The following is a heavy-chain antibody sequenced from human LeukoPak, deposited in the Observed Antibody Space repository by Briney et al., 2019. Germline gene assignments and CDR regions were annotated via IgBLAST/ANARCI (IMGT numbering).Heavy chain of an antibody. V-gene: IGHV1-69*13. CDR2: IIPIFGTA. CDR3: ARGGSGNHNWFDP. D-gene: IGHD3-10*01. Sequence: ASVKVSCKASGYTFTSYYMHWVRQAPGQGLEWMGGIIPIFGTANYAQKFQGRVTITADESTSTAYMELSSLRSEDTAVYYCARGGSGNHNWFDPWGQGTLVTVSS. CDR1: GYTFTSYY. J-gene: IGHJ5*02.